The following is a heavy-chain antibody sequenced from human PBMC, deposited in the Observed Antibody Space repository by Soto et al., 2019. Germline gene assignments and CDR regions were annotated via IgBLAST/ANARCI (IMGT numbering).Heavy chain of an antibody. V-gene: IGHV1-24*01. CDR2: FDPEDGET. D-gene: IGHD6-6*01. Sequence: ASVKVSCKVSGYTLTELSMHWVRQAPGKGLEWMGGFDPEDGETIYAQKFQGRLTITKDTSKNQVVLTMTNMDPVDTATYYCAQRLEAARPFDPWGQGILVTVSS. CDR1: GYTLTELS. J-gene: IGHJ5*02. CDR3: AQRLEAARPFDP.